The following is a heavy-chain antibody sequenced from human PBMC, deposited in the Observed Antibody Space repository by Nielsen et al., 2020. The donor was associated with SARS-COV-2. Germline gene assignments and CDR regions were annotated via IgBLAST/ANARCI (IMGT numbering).Heavy chain of an antibody. CDR2: IIPIFGTA. J-gene: IGHJ4*02. CDR3: ARLNRGPGY. Sequence: KISCKGSGYSFTSYWISWVRQAPGQGLEWMGGIIPIFGTANYAQKFQGRVTITADESTSTAYMELSSLRSEDTAVYYCARLNRGPGYWGQGTLVTVSS. D-gene: IGHD1-14*01. CDR1: GYSFTSYW. V-gene: IGHV1-69*01.